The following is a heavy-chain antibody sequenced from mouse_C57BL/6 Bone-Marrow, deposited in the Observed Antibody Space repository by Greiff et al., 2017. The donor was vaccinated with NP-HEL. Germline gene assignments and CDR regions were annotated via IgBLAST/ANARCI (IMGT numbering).Heavy chain of an antibody. D-gene: IGHD2-4*01. V-gene: IGHV1-80*01. CDR1: GYAFSSYW. CDR2: IYLGDGDT. J-gene: IGHJ3*01. CDR3: ARREDYDYDGGGFAY. Sequence: QVQLKESGAELVKPGASVKISCKASGYAFSSYWMNWVKQRPGKGLEWIGQIYLGDGDTNYNGKFKGKATLTADKSSSTAYMQLSSLTSEDSAVYYCARREDYDYDGGGFAYWGQGTLVTVSA.